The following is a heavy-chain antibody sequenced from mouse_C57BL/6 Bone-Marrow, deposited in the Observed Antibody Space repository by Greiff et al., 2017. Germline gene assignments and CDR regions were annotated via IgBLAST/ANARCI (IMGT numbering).Heavy chain of an antibody. CDR1: GFTFSSYG. CDR3: ARRWLLPFAY. D-gene: IGHD2-3*01. V-gene: IGHV5-6*02. Sequence: EVKLVESGGDLVKPGGSLKLSCAASGFTFSSYGMSWVRQTPDKRLEWVATISSGGSYTYYPDSVKGRFTISRDNAKNTLYLQMSSLKSEDTAMYCCARRWLLPFAYWGQGTLVTVSA. CDR2: ISSGGSYT. J-gene: IGHJ3*01.